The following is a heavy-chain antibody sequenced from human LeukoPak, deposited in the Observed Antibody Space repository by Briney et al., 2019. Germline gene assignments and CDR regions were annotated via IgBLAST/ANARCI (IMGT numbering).Heavy chain of an antibody. CDR1: GFTCSSYW. CDR3: ARGRGYSGYDDFRY. Sequence: PGGSLRLSCAASGFTCSSYWMSWVRQAPGKGLEWVANINQDGSEKTYVDSVKGRFTISRDNAKNSLYLQMNSLRAEDTAVYYCARGRGYSGYDDFRYWGQGTLVTVSS. V-gene: IGHV3-7*04. D-gene: IGHD5-12*01. J-gene: IGHJ4*02. CDR2: INQDGSEK.